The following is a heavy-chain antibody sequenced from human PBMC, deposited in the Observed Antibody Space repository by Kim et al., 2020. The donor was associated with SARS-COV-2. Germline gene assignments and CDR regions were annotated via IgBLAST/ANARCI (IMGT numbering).Heavy chain of an antibody. CDR2: ITNSGSSR. D-gene: IGHD6-13*01. CDR3: ARGWYSNTGFDIDY. V-gene: IGHV3-48*03. Sequence: GGSLRLSCAASGFTFSNYEMNWVRQAPGKGLEWVSYITNSGSSRYYAASVKGRFTISRDNAKNSLYLQMNSLRAEDTAVYYCARGWYSNTGFDIDYWGQGTLVTVSS. J-gene: IGHJ4*02. CDR1: GFTFSNYE.